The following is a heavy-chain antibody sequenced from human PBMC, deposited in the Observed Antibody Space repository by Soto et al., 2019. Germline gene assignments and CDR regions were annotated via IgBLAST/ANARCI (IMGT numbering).Heavy chain of an antibody. J-gene: IGHJ5*02. V-gene: IGHV5-51*01. CDR2: IFPSDSDT. CDR1: GYNFTSSW. CDR3: ARKDKSGYFNWFDP. D-gene: IGHD3-22*01. Sequence: PGESLKISCRTSGYNFTSSWIAWVRQMPGKGLEWMGIIFPSDSDTRYSPSFQGQVTISADRSTSTVFLQWASLKASDTAVYFCARKDKSGYFNWFDPWGQGTLVTVSP.